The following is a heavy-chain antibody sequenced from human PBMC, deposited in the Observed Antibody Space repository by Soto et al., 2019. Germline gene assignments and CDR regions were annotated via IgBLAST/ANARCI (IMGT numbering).Heavy chain of an antibody. V-gene: IGHV3-74*03. D-gene: IGHD3-10*01. CDR2: INGDGSST. CDR1: GFTFGNYW. J-gene: IGHJ4*02. Sequence: EVQLVESGGGLIQPGGSLRLSCAASGFTFGNYWMHWVRQSPGKGLVWVSSINGDGSSTTYADSVEGRFTVSRDSAKNTLHLQMNSLRVEDTAVYYCVRDGDHRGDYWGQGTLVTVSS. CDR3: VRDGDHRGDY.